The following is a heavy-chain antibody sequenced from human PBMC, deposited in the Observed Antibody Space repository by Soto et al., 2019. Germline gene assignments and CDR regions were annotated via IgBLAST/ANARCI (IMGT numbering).Heavy chain of an antibody. CDR2: ISAYDGYT. CDR3: ARGGFYDSSGARNYYYYGMNV. J-gene: IGHJ6*02. Sequence: ASMKVSCKASGYTFTRYGINWVRQAPGQGLEWLGWISAYDGYTNYAQILQGRVSMTTDTSTKTAYMELMSLRSDDTAMYYCARGGFYDSSGARNYYYYGMNVWG. CDR1: GYTFTRYG. D-gene: IGHD3-22*01. V-gene: IGHV1-18*01.